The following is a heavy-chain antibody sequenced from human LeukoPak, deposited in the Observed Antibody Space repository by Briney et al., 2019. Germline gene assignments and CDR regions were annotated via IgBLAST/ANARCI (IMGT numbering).Heavy chain of an antibody. CDR1: GFPFTEYY. Sequence: GSLRLSCAASGFPFTEYYMSWLRQAPGKGLEWVSYISSSSSYTNYADSVKGRFTISRDNAKNSLYLQMNSLRAEDTAVYYCARRSCWNLYYFDYWGQGTLVTVSS. V-gene: IGHV3-11*03. CDR3: ARRSCWNLYYFDY. CDR2: ISSSSSYT. J-gene: IGHJ4*02. D-gene: IGHD6-13*01.